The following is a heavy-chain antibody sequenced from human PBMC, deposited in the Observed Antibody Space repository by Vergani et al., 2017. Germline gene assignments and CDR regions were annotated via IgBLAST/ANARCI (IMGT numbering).Heavy chain of an antibody. CDR2: IFYSGST. J-gene: IGHJ3*02. V-gene: IGHV4-59*01. Sequence: QVQLQESGPGLVKPSETLSLTCTVSGGSISSYYWSWIRQPPGKGLEWIGYIFYSGSTNYNPSLKSRVTISVDTSKNQFSLKLSSVTAADTAVYYCARGGGYQRLSTAFDIWGQGTMVTVSS. CDR3: ARGGGYQRLSTAFDI. CDR1: GGSISSYY. D-gene: IGHD2-2*01.